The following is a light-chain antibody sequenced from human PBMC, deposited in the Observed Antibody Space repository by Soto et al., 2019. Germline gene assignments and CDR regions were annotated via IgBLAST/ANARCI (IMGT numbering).Light chain of an antibody. V-gene: IGKV3-15*01. Sequence: IVMTQSPATLSVSPGERATLSCRAGHSINKNLAWYQQKPGQAPRLLIYGASTRATGIPARFSGSGSGSEFTLTISSLQSEDFAVYYCQQYNNWPLLTFGGGTKVEIK. CDR1: HSINKN. CDR2: GAS. J-gene: IGKJ4*01. CDR3: QQYNNWPLLT.